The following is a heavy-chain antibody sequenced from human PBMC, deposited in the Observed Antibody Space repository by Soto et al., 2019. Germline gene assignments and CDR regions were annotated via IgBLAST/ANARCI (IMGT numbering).Heavy chain of an antibody. Sequence: QITLKESGPPLVRPTQTLTLTCAFSGFSLSASGVGVGWIRQPPGKALEWLAVIYWDDSKHYSPSLRSRLTITKDTSKNQVVRTMTNMDPMDTGTYYCAHKGPEDWPLDYWGQGTLVTVSS. J-gene: IGHJ4*02. V-gene: IGHV2-5*02. D-gene: IGHD3-9*01. CDR3: AHKGPEDWPLDY. CDR2: IYWDDSK. CDR1: GFSLSASGVG.